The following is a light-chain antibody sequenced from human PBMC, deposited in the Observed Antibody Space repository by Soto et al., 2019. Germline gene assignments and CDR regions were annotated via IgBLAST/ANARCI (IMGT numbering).Light chain of an antibody. CDR1: NIGSKS. J-gene: IGLJ1*01. Sequence: YELTQPPSVSVAPGQTARITCGGNNIGSKSVHWFQQKPGQAPVLVVYDDKDRPSGIPERFSGSNSGNTATLTISRVEAGDEADYFCQVWDSSTDQYVFATGTKVTVL. CDR3: QVWDSSTDQYV. V-gene: IGLV3-21*02. CDR2: DDK.